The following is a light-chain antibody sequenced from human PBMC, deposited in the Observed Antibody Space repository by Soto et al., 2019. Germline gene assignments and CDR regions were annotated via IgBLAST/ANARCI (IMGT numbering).Light chain of an antibody. V-gene: IGKV3-20*01. J-gene: IGKJ1*01. CDR1: QSVSSSY. CDR3: RQYSNSPWT. Sequence: EIVLTQSPGTLSLSPGERATLSCRASQSVSSSYLTWYQQKPGQAPRLLIYDTSHRATGTPDRFSGSGSWTDFKLAIGRRDPEDFAVYYCRQYSNSPWTFGHGTKVEIK. CDR2: DTS.